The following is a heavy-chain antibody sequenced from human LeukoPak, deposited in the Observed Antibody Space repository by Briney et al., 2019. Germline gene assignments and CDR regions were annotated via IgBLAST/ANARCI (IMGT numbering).Heavy chain of an antibody. CDR1: GFTFNSYW. J-gene: IGHJ4*02. Sequence: PGGSLRLSCAASGFTFNSYWMHWVRQAPGKGLVWVSHINSDGSSTDYADSVKGRFTISRDNAKNTLYLQMNSLRAEDTAVYYCASSFGGPFDYWGQGTLVTVSS. CDR3: ASSFGGPFDY. V-gene: IGHV3-74*01. CDR2: INSDGSST. D-gene: IGHD3-16*01.